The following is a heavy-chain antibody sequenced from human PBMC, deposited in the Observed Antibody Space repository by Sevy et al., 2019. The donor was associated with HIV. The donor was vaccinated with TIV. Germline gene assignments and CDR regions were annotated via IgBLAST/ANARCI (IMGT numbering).Heavy chain of an antibody. CDR2: ISYDGSNK. Sequence: GGSLRLSCAASGFTFSSYGMHWVRQAPGKGLEWVAVISYDGSNKYYADSVKGRFTISRDNSKNTLYLQMNSLRAEDTAVYYCAKDRRLFREVLGDAFDIWGQGTMVTVSS. V-gene: IGHV3-30*18. J-gene: IGHJ3*02. CDR1: GFTFSSYG. D-gene: IGHD3-10*02. CDR3: AKDRRLFREVLGDAFDI.